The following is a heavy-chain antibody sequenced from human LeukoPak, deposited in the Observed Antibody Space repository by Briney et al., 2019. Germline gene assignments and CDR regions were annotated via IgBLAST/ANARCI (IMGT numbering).Heavy chain of an antibody. CDR1: GGTFSSYA. D-gene: IGHD2-15*01. CDR3: ARGKAGLGYCSGGSCYSDYYYYYMDV. Sequence: SVKVSCKASGGTFSSYAISWVRQAPGQGLEWMGGIIPIFGTANYAQKFQGRVTITADESTSTAYMELSSLRSEDTAVYYRARGKAGLGYCSGGSCYSDYYYYYMDVWGKGTTVTVSS. J-gene: IGHJ6*03. V-gene: IGHV1-69*01. CDR2: IIPIFGTA.